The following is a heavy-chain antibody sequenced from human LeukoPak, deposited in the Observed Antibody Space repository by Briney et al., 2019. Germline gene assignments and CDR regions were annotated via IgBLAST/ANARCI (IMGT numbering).Heavy chain of an antibody. CDR1: GGSFSGYY. D-gene: IGHD6-13*01. Sequence: PSETLSLTCAVYGGSFSGYYWSWIRQPPGKGLEWIGEINHSGSTNYNPSLMSRVTISVDTSKNQFSLKLSSVTAADTAVYYCARHGTISSSWYDGTWFDPWGQGTLVTVSS. V-gene: IGHV4-34*01. J-gene: IGHJ5*02. CDR3: ARHGTISSSWYDGTWFDP. CDR2: INHSGST.